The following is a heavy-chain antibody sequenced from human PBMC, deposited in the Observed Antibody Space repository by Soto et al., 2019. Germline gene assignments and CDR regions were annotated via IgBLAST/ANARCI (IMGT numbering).Heavy chain of an antibody. CDR1: GFTFSDYW. V-gene: IGHV3-7*01. Sequence: EVQLVESGGGLVQPGGSLRLSCAASGFTFSDYWMGWVRQAPGKGLEWVATIMKDGGVKKYVDSVKGRFTISRDNAKNSLFLQMNSLRAEDTAVYYRARDSDYYKADYWGQGTLVTVSS. D-gene: IGHD2-21*02. CDR3: ARDSDYYKADY. J-gene: IGHJ4*02. CDR2: IMKDGGVK.